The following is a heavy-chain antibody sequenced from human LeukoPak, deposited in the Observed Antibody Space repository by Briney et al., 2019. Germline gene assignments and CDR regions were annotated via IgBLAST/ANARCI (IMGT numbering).Heavy chain of an antibody. Sequence: GGSLRLSCAASGFTFSSYGMSWVRQAPGKGLEWVSAISGSGGSTYYADSVKGRFTISRDNSKNTLYLQMNSLRAEDTAVYYCANSRGFGDLDIWGQGTMVTVSS. CDR2: ISGSGGST. D-gene: IGHD3-10*01. CDR1: GFTFSSYG. V-gene: IGHV3-23*01. J-gene: IGHJ3*02. CDR3: ANSRGFGDLDI.